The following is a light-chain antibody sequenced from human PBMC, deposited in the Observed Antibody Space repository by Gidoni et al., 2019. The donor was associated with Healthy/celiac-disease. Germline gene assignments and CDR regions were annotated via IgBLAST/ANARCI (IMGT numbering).Light chain of an antibody. Sequence: QSALTQPASVSGSTGQSITISCTGTSSDVGSYNLVSWYQQHPGKAPNLMIYEVSKRPSGVSNRFSGSKSGNTASLTISGLQAEDEADYYCCSYAGSSTPVFGGGTKLTVL. CDR2: EVS. V-gene: IGLV2-23*02. J-gene: IGLJ2*01. CDR3: CSYAGSSTPV. CDR1: SSDVGSYNL.